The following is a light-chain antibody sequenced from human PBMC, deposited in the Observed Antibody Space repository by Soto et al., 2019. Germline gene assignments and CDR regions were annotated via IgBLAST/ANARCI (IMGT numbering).Light chain of an antibody. Sequence: EIVLTQSPGTLSLSPGERATLSCRASQSVSNNYLGWYQQKPGQAPRLLVYGASRRATGIPDRFSGSESGTDFTLTISGLEAEDFAVYYCQQYGNSLPWTFGKGTKVEIK. CDR3: QQYGNSLPWT. CDR1: QSVSNNY. CDR2: GAS. J-gene: IGKJ1*01. V-gene: IGKV3-20*01.